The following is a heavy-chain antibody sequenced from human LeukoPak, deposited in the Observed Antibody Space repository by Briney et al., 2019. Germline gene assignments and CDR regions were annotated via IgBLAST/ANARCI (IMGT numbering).Heavy chain of an antibody. J-gene: IGHJ4*02. CDR1: GFTFSSYS. D-gene: IGHD5-18*01. Sequence: GGSLRLSCAASGFTFSSYSMSWFRQVPGRGLEGSQSISSSSSYIYYADSVKGRFTISRDNAKNSLYLQMNSLRAEDTAVYYCARAESRGYSYGLSFDYWGQGTLVTVSS. CDR3: ARAESRGYSYGLSFDY. V-gene: IGHV3-21*01. CDR2: ISSSSSYI.